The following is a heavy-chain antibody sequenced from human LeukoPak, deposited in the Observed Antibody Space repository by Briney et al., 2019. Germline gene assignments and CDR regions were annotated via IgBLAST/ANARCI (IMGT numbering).Heavy chain of an antibody. V-gene: IGHV4-30-2*01. CDR2: IYHSGST. D-gene: IGHD1-14*01. CDR3: ARRMSAGIYNWFDP. CDR1: GGSTSSGGYS. J-gene: IGHJ5*02. Sequence: PSETLSLTCAVSGGSTSSGGYSWSWIRQPPGKGLEWIGYIYHSGSTYYNPSLKSRVTISVDRSKNQFSLKLSSVTAADTAVYYCARRMSAGIYNWFDPWGQGTLVTVSS.